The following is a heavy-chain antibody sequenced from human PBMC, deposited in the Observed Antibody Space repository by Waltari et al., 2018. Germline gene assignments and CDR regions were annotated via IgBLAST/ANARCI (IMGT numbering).Heavy chain of an antibody. CDR3: ASSPLSRSFDI. CDR1: GFTFSSYT. CDR2: ISSSSSYI. Sequence: EVQLVESGGGLVKPGGSLRLSCAASGFTFSSYTMNWVRQAPGKGLEWVSSISSSSSYIYYADTVKGRFTISRDNAKNSLYLQMNSLRAEDTAVYYCASSPLSRSFDIWGQGTMVTVSS. J-gene: IGHJ3*02. V-gene: IGHV3-21*01.